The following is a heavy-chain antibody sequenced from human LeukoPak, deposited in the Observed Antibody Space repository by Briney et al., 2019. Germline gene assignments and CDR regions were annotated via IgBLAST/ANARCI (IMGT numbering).Heavy chain of an antibody. Sequence: PGGSLRLSCAASGFTFDNYAMHWVRQAPGKGLEWVSGISWNSNSIGYADSVKGRFTISRDNAKNSLYLQMNSLRTEDTALYYCVKDMSSGIVAADMDYWGQGTLVIVSS. V-gene: IGHV3-9*01. CDR3: VKDMSSGIVAADMDY. CDR2: ISWNSNSI. D-gene: IGHD6-13*01. J-gene: IGHJ4*02. CDR1: GFTFDNYA.